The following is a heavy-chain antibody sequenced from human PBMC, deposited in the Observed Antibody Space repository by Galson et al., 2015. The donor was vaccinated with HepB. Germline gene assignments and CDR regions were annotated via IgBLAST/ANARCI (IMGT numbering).Heavy chain of an antibody. CDR2: ISGSGGST. J-gene: IGHJ3*02. Sequence: SLRLSCAASGFTFSSYAMSWVRQAPGKGLEWVSAISGSGGSTYYADSVKGRFTISRDNSKNTLYLQMNSLRAEDTAVYYCAKGLLRFLEWLFPFPDAFDIWGQGTMVTVSS. CDR1: GFTFSSYA. CDR3: AKGLLRFLEWLFPFPDAFDI. D-gene: IGHD3-3*01. V-gene: IGHV3-23*01.